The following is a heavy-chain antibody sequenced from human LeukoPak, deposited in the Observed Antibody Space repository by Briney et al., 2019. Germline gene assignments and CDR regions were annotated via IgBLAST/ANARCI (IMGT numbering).Heavy chain of an antibody. Sequence: GGSLRLSCAASGFTFSRYNMNWVRQAPGKGLEWVSSISSSSSYIYYADSVKGRFTISRDNAKNSLYLQMDSLRAEDTAVYYCARGAGNGQTFDIRGQGTMVIVSS. V-gene: IGHV3-21*01. D-gene: IGHD2-8*01. CDR2: ISSSSSYI. CDR3: ARGAGNGQTFDI. J-gene: IGHJ3*02. CDR1: GFTFSRYN.